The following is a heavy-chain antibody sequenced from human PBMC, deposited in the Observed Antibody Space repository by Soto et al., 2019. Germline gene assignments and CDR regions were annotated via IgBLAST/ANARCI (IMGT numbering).Heavy chain of an antibody. V-gene: IGHV4-39*01. J-gene: IGHJ5*02. CDR3: ARNVKGEGYSSNWFDP. Sequence: SETLSLTCTVSGGSISSSSYYWGWIRQPPGKGLEWIGSIYYSGSTYYNPSLKSRVPISVDTSKNQFSLKLSSVTAADTAVYYCARNVKGEGYSSNWFDPWGQGTLVTVSS. D-gene: IGHD6-19*01. CDR1: GGSISSSSYY. CDR2: IYYSGST.